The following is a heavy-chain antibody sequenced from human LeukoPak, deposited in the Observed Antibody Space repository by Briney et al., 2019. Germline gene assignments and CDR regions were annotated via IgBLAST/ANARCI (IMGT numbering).Heavy chain of an antibody. Sequence: GGSLRLSCASSGFTVSNHCMHWVRQAPGKGLVWVSRICSDGTKYYADPVKGRFTISRDDAKNTPSLQMNSLRAEDTAVYYCAREVEVGLGFDYWGQGSLVTVSS. D-gene: IGHD3-22*01. J-gene: IGHJ4*02. CDR3: AREVEVGLGFDY. V-gene: IGHV3-74*01. CDR2: ICSDGTK. CDR1: GFTVSNHC.